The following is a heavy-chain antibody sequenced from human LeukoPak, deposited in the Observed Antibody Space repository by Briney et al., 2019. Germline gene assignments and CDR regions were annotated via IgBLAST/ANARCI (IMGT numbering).Heavy chain of an antibody. J-gene: IGHJ5*02. CDR1: GYTFTSYA. Sequence: ASVRVSCKASGYTFTSYAMHWVRQAPGQRLEWMGWINAGNGNTKYSQKFQGRVTITRDTSASTAYMELSSLRSEDTAVYYCAVGYSYGYNWFDPWGQGTLVTVSS. CDR3: AVGYSYGYNWFDP. D-gene: IGHD5-18*01. CDR2: INAGNGNT. V-gene: IGHV1-3*01.